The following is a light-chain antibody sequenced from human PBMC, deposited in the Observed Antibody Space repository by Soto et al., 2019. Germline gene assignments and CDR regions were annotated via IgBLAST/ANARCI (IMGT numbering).Light chain of an antibody. CDR2: GAS. CDR3: HQYGSSSWT. CDR1: QSVSGSY. Sequence: EIVLTQSPGTLSLSPGERATISCRASQSVSGSYLAWYKQKPGQAPRLVIYGASSRATGIPDRFSGSGSGTEFTLTISRLEPEDFAVYYCHQYGSSSWTFGQGTKVDIK. V-gene: IGKV3-20*01. J-gene: IGKJ1*01.